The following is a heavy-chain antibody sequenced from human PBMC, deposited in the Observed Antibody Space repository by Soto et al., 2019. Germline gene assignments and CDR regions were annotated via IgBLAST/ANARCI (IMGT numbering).Heavy chain of an antibody. V-gene: IGHV2-26*04. D-gene: IGHD6-13*01. CDR2: IFSNDEK. CDR3: ASTYSSSWYWFDP. CDR1: GFSLSNAGLG. J-gene: IGHJ5*02. Sequence: SGPTLVNPTETLTLTCTASGFSLSNAGLGVSWIRQPPGKALEWLAHIFSNDEKSYSTSLKSRLTISKDTSKSQVVLIMTNMDPVDTATYYCASTYSSSWYWFDPWGQGTLVTVS.